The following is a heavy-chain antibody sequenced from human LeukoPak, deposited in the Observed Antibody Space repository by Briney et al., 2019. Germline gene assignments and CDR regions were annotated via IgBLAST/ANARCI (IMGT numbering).Heavy chain of an antibody. CDR2: TYYGGST. J-gene: IGHJ5*02. Sequence: PSETLSLTCTVSGGSISHYYWSWIRQPPEKGLEWIGYTYYGGSTKFNPSLKSRVAISVDTSKKQFSLNLTSVTAADTAVYYCARGPSVTSIGGPWGQGTLVTASA. V-gene: IGHV4-59*01. D-gene: IGHD4-17*01. CDR3: ARGPSVTSIGGP. CDR1: GGSISHYY.